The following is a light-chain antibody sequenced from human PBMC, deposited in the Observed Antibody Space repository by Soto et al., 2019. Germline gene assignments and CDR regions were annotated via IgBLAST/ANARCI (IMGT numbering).Light chain of an antibody. CDR3: CSYASSSPPL. CDR1: SSDVGSYSL. V-gene: IGLV2-23*01. Sequence: QSALTQPASVSGSPGQSVTISCTVTSSDVGSYSLFSWYQQHTGKAPKLMIYEGRKRPSGVSNRFSGSKSGTTASLTISGLQAEDEADYYCCSYASSSPPLFGGGTQLTVL. CDR2: EGR. J-gene: IGLJ2*01.